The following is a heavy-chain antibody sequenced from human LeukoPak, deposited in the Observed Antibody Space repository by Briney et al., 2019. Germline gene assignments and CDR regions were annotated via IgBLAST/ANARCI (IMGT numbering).Heavy chain of an antibody. CDR1: GGSISSYY. V-gene: IGHV4-59*01. J-gene: IGHJ4*02. CDR2: IYYSGST. D-gene: IGHD3-10*01. Sequence: SETLSLTCTVSGGSISSYYWSWIRQPPGKGLEWIGYIYYSGSTNYNPSLKSRVTISVDTSKNQFSLKLSSVTAADTAVYYCARDGGSGIDYWGQGTLVTVYS. CDR3: ARDGGSGIDY.